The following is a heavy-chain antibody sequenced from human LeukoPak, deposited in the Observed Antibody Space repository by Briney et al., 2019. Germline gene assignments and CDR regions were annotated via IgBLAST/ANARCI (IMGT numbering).Heavy chain of an antibody. J-gene: IGHJ6*03. CDR1: GFTFSNAW. V-gene: IGHV3-15*01. Sequence: GGSLRLSCAASGFTFSNAWMSWVRQAPGKGLEWVGRIKSKTDGGTTDYAAPVKGRFTISRDDSKNTLYLQMNSLKTEDTAVYYCTTVARIAARPRPLYYYYMDVWGKGTTVTVSS. CDR2: IKSKTDGGTT. D-gene: IGHD6-6*01. CDR3: TTVARIAARPRPLYYYYMDV.